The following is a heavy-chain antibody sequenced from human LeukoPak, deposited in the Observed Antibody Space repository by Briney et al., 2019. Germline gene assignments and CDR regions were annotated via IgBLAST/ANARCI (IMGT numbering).Heavy chain of an antibody. V-gene: IGHV3-30*02. Sequence: GGSLRLSCAASGFTFSSYGMHWVRQAPGKGLEWVAFIRYDGSNKYYADSVKGRFTISRDNSKNTLYLQMNSLRAEDTAVYYCAKDRDCSSTSCYGGNYWGQGTLVTVSS. J-gene: IGHJ4*02. D-gene: IGHD2-2*01. CDR1: GFTFSSYG. CDR3: AKDRDCSSTSCYGGNY. CDR2: IRYDGSNK.